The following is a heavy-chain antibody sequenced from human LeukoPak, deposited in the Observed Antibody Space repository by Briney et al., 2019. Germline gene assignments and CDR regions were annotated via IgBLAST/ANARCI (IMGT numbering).Heavy chain of an antibody. CDR1: GFTFSSHW. V-gene: IGHV3-74*01. CDR2: INPDGSTT. D-gene: IGHD3-10*01. J-gene: IGHJ4*02. Sequence: GGSLRLSCADSGFTFSSHWMHWVRQAPGKGLVWFSRINPDGSTTTYADSVKGRFTISRDNAKNTLYLQMNSLRAEDTAVYYCARVRVGAYDFEYWGQGTLVTVSS. CDR3: ARVRVGAYDFEY.